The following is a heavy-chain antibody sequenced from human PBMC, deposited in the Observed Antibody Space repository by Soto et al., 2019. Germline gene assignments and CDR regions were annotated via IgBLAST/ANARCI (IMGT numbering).Heavy chain of an antibody. Sequence: SETLSLTCSVSGVSMRNSYWTWIRQSAGKGLEWIGRISTSGNTNYNPSLNSRLTMSVDTSKNQVSLKLTSVTAADTAVYYCARGRGVPALGDPWGQGPMVTV. CDR2: ISTSGNT. J-gene: IGHJ5*02. D-gene: IGHD3-10*01. CDR1: GVSMRNSY. CDR3: ARGRGVPALGDP. V-gene: IGHV4-4*07.